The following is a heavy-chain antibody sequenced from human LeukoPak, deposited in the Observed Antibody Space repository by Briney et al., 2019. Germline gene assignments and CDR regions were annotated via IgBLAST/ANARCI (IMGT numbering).Heavy chain of an antibody. CDR1: GYSISSGYY. Sequence: SETLSLTCAVSGYSISSGYYWGWIRQPPGKGLEWIGSIYHSGSTYYNPSLKSRVTISVDTSKNQFYLKLTSVTAADTAVYYCARTTTTFDDWGHGTLVTVSS. CDR2: IYHSGST. J-gene: IGHJ4*01. D-gene: IGHD4-11*01. CDR3: ARTTTTFDD. V-gene: IGHV4-38-2*01.